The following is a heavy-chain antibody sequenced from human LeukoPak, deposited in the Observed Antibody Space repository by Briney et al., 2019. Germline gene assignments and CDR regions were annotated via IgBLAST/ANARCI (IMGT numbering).Heavy chain of an antibody. CDR2: FDPEDGET. V-gene: IGHV1-24*01. J-gene: IGHJ5*02. CDR1: GYTLTELS. D-gene: IGHD3-10*01. Sequence: ASVKVSCKVSGYTLTELSMHWVRQAPGKGLEWMGGFDPEDGETIYAQKFQGRVTMTEDTSTDTAYMELSSLRSEDTAVYYCARGTFGEFYNWFDPWGQGTLVTVSS. CDR3: ARGTFGEFYNWFDP.